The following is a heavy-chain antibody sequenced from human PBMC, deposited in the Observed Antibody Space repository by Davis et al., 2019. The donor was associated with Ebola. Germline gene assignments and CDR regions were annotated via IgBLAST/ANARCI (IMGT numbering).Heavy chain of an antibody. V-gene: IGHV3-53*01. J-gene: IGHJ1*01. CDR2: ITTGGGT. D-gene: IGHD3-9*01. CDR1: GFTFSSYE. Sequence: GESLKISCAASGFTFSSYEMNWVRQAPGKGLEWVSIITTGGGTSYSDSVKGRFTISRDTSKNTLFLQMDSLRGEDTGVYFCARSPGFGLDLQLWGQGTRVIVSS. CDR3: ARSPGFGLDLQL.